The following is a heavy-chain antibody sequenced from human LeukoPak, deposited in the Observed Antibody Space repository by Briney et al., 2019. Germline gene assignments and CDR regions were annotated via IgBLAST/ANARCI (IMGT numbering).Heavy chain of an antibody. Sequence: ASVKVSCKASGYTFTGYYMHWVRQAPGQGLEWMGRISPNSGGTNYAQKFQGRVTMTRDTSISTAYMELSRLRSDDTAVYYCARDLLEPEDSGSKLRDYWSQGTLVTVSS. V-gene: IGHV1-2*06. CDR1: GYTFTGYY. CDR2: ISPNSGGT. J-gene: IGHJ4*02. D-gene: IGHD1-26*01. CDR3: ARDLLEPEDSGSKLRDY.